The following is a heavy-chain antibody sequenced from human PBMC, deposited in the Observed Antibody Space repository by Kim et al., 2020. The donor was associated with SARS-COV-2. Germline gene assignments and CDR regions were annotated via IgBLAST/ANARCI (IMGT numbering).Heavy chain of an antibody. CDR1: GGSIEGSSKYY. V-gene: IGHV4-39*07. D-gene: IGHD3-10*01. CDR2: LYYTGNT. Sequence: SETLSLTCSVSGGSIEGSSKYYWGWIRQPPGKRLEWIGSLYYTGNTFYNPSLKSRLTMSLDTSKNQFSLLLTSATDADTATYYCARHWSTRGWFDAWGPG. J-gene: IGHJ5*02. CDR3: ARHWSTRGWFDA.